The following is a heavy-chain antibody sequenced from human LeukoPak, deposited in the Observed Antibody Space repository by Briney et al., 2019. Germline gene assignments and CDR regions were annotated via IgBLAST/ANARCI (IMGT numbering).Heavy chain of an antibody. CDR2: IYYSGST. Sequence: PSETLSLTCTVSGGSISSYYWSWIRQPPGKGLEWIGYIYYSGSTNYNPSLKSRVTISVDTSKNQFSLKLSSVTAADTAVYYCAGEDRYYYGMDVWGQGTTVTVSS. CDR3: AGEDRYYYGMDV. V-gene: IGHV4-59*01. J-gene: IGHJ6*02. CDR1: GGSISSYY.